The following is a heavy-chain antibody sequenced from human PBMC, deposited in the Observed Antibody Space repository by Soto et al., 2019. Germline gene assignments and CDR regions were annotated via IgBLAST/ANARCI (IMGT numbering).Heavy chain of an antibody. CDR2: IWYDGSNK. Sequence: QVQLVESGGGVVQPRRSLRLSCAASGFTFSSYGMHWVRQAPGKGLEWVAVIWYDGSNKYYADSVKGRFTISRDNSKNTLYLQMNSLRAEDTAVYYCARDSGSYTTDYWGQGTLVTVSS. J-gene: IGHJ4*02. CDR3: ARDSGSYTTDY. CDR1: GFTFSSYG. D-gene: IGHD1-26*01. V-gene: IGHV3-33*01.